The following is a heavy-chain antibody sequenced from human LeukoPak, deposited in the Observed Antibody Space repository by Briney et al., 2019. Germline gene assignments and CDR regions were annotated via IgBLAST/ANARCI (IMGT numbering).Heavy chain of an antibody. CDR2: INPNSGGT. CDR1: GYTLTGYY. V-gene: IGHV1-2*06. CDR3: AREGLGIDAFDI. D-gene: IGHD7-27*01. J-gene: IGHJ3*02. Sequence: GASVKVSCKASGYTLTGYYMHWVRQAPGQGLEWVGRINPNSGGTNYAQKFQGRVTMTRDTSISTAYMELSRLRSDDTAVYYCAREGLGIDAFDIWGQGTMVTVSS.